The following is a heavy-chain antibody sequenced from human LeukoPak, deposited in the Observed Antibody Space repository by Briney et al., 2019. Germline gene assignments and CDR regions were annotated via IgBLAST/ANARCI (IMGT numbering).Heavy chain of an antibody. CDR2: ISGSGGST. D-gene: IGHD6-19*01. J-gene: IGHJ4*02. Sequence: GGSLRLSCADSGFTFSSYAMSWVRQAPGKGLEWVSAISGSGGSTYYADSVKGRFTISRDNSKNTLYLQMNSLRAEDTAVYYCAKDRTGIAVAGTPPLDYWGQGTLVTVSS. CDR3: AKDRTGIAVAGTPPLDY. V-gene: IGHV3-23*01. CDR1: GFTFSSYA.